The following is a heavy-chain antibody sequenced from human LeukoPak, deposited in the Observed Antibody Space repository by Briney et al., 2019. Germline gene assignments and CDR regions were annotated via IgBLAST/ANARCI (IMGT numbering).Heavy chain of an antibody. CDR1: GFSFSSYS. V-gene: IGHV3-48*02. J-gene: IGHJ5*02. CDR3: VREGGPRTPYSGLGP. D-gene: IGHD3-10*01. CDR2: IGGSGGPI. Sequence: GGSLRVSCAASGFSFSSYSMDWVRQTPGNGLEWLSYIGGSGGPILYADSVKGRFTISRDNAKNSLYLQMNSLRDEDTAVYYCVREGGPRTPYSGLGPWGQGTLVTVSS.